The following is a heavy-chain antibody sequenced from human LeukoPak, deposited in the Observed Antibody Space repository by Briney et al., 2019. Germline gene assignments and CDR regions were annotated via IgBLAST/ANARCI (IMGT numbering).Heavy chain of an antibody. V-gene: IGHV3-23*01. CDR3: AKGGGSGYYNHFDY. CDR2: ISGSGGST. D-gene: IGHD3-22*01. Sequence: PGGSLRLSCAASGFTFSSYAMSWVRQPPGRGLEWVSTISGSGGSTYYADSVKGRFTISRDNSKNTLYLLMNSLRAEDTAVYYCAKGGGSGYYNHFDYWGQGTLVTVSS. CDR1: GFTFSSYA. J-gene: IGHJ4*02.